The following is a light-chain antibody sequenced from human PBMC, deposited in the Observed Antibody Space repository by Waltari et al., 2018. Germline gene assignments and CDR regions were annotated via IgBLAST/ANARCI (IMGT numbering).Light chain of an antibody. J-gene: IGLJ1*01. Sequence: QSVLTQPPSVSGAPGQRVTISCTGSSSNIGAGYDVHWYQKLPGTAPKLLTYGTSSRPSGCPDRFAGSKSGTSASLAITVLQAEDEADYYCQSYDSSLSDVFGTGTKVTVL. V-gene: IGLV1-40*01. CDR2: GTS. CDR3: QSYDSSLSDV. CDR1: SSNIGAGYD.